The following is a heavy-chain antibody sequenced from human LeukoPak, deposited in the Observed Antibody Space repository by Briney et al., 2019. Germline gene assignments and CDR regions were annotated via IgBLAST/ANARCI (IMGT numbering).Heavy chain of an antibody. V-gene: IGHV4-59*11. CDR3: ARAFDFWGVYYYYYMDV. Sequence: PSETLSLTCTVSGGSMTSHYWSWIRQSPGKGLEWIGYVYYNGSTKYNPSLKSRLTTSVDTSKSQFSLKLSSVTAADTAVYYCARAFDFWGVYYYYYMDVWAKGPRSPSP. J-gene: IGHJ6*03. CDR1: GGSMTSHY. CDR2: VYYNGST. D-gene: IGHD3-3*01.